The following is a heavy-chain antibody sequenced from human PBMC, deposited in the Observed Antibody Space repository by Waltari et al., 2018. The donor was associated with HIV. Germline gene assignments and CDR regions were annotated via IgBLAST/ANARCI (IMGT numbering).Heavy chain of an antibody. J-gene: IGHJ4*02. CDR3: ARHKASTRYHLLGEGLGN. CDR1: GGSITNPAYY. Sequence: QLQLRESGPGLVKPSETLSLTCPVSGGSITNPAYYWGLLRQPPGKGLEWIATIYYSGGTYYSPSLKSRVTISVDTSKNQFSLKLTSVTAADTAVYYCARHKASTRYHLLGEGLGNWGPGTLVTVSS. D-gene: IGHD3-22*01. V-gene: IGHV4-39*01. CDR2: IYYSGGT.